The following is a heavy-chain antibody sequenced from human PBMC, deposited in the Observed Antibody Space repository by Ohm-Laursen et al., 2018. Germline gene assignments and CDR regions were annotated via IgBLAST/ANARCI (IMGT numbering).Heavy chain of an antibody. CDR1: GYTFTSYD. J-gene: IGHJ6*02. V-gene: IGHV1-8*01. CDR3: ARGWHLPPGIAAAGMGPPDV. CDR2: MNPNSGNT. D-gene: IGHD6-13*01. Sequence: ASVKVSCKASGYTFTSYDINWVRQATGQGLEWMGWMNPNSGNTGYAQKFQGRVTMTRNTSISTAYMELSSLRSEDTAVYYCARGWHLPPGIAAAGMGPPDVWGQGTTVTVSS.